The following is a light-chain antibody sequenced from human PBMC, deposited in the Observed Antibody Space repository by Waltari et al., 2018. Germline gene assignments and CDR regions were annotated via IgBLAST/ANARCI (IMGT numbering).Light chain of an antibody. J-gene: IGKJ2*01. CDR2: DAS. CDR1: RDINNF. CDR3: QLYDAFPPYT. Sequence: IQMTQSPSSLSASVGDRVTISCQASRDINNFLNWYQQKPGKAPTLLIYDASTLEIGVPSRFSGRGSGTHVTLTITNVQPEDVATYYCQLYDAFPPYTVGQGTKLDIK. V-gene: IGKV1-33*01.